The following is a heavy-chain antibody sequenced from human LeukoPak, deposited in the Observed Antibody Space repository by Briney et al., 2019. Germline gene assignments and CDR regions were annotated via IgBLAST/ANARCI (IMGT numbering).Heavy chain of an antibody. V-gene: IGHV3-7*03. CDR3: ARNNAMDV. CDR1: GFALSSHW. J-gene: IGHJ6*02. Sequence: GGSLRLSCAASGFALSSHWMTWVRQVPGRGPEWVANVNRDGGETYYLDSVEGRFTISKDNAKNSLYLQMNSLRAEDTALYHCARNNAMDVWGQGTTVIVSS. CDR2: VNRDGGET. D-gene: IGHD2-8*01.